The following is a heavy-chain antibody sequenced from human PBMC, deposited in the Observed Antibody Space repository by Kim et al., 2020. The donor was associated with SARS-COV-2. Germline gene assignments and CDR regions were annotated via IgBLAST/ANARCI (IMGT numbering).Heavy chain of an antibody. D-gene: IGHD2-15*01. CDR3: ARGGVVANL. Sequence: SETPSLTCTVSGGSISTYYWSWIRQPPGKGLEWIGYIYYSGSTNYNPSLKSRVTISVDTSKNQFSLKLSSVTAADTAVYYCARGGVVANLWGQGTLVTVS. CDR2: IYYSGST. V-gene: IGHV4-59*01. J-gene: IGHJ5*02. CDR1: GGSISTYY.